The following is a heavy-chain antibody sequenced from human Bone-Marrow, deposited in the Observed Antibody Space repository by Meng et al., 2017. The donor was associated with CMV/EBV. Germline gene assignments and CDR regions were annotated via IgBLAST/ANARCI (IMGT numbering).Heavy chain of an antibody. CDR2: ISSSSTYI. J-gene: IGHJ4*02. Sequence: SCAASGFTFSNYSMNWVRQAPGKGLEWVSSISSSSTYIYSADSVKGRFTISRDNAKNSLYLQMNSLRAEDTAVYYCARDSRRFGELSPLGWGQGTLVTVSS. V-gene: IGHV3-21*01. CDR1: GFTFSNYS. D-gene: IGHD3-10*01. CDR3: ARDSRRFGELSPLG.